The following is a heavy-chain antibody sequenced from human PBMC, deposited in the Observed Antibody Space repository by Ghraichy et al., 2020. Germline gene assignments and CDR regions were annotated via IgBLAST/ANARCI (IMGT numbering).Heavy chain of an antibody. CDR3: ARGGAEWFGELPWFDP. Sequence: ASVKVSCKASGYTFTSYGISWVRQASGQGLEWMGWISAYNGNTNYAQKLQGRVTMTTDTSTSTAYMELRSLRSDDTAVYYCARGGAEWFGELPWFDPWGQGTLVTVSS. D-gene: IGHD3-10*01. V-gene: IGHV1-18*01. CDR2: ISAYNGNT. CDR1: GYTFTSYG. J-gene: IGHJ5*02.